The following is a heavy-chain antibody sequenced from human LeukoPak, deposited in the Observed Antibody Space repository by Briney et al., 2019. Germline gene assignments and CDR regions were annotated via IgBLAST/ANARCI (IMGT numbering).Heavy chain of an antibody. CDR3: ARGGVSNSWYRTPDY. D-gene: IGHD6-13*01. V-gene: IGHV1-18*01. CDR1: GYTFTSYG. CDR2: TSAYNGNT. J-gene: IGHJ4*02. Sequence: GASVKVSCKASGYTFTSYGISWVRQAPGQGLEWMGWTSAYNGNTNYAQKLQGRVTMTTDTSTSTGYMEMRSLRSDDTAVYYCARGGVSNSWYRTPDYWGQGTLVTVSS.